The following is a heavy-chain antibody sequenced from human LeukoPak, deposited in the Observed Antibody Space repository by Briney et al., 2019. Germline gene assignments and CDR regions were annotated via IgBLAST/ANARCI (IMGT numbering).Heavy chain of an antibody. CDR3: AKEIYGDSTGGRFEH. V-gene: IGHV3-23*01. Sequence: GGSLRLSCAASGFTFSSYAMSWVRQTPGKGLEWVSVISGTGGSTYYADSVKGRFTISRDNSKNTLYLQMNSLRADDTAVYYCAKEIYGDSTGGRFEHWGQGTLVTVSS. J-gene: IGHJ1*01. CDR1: GFTFSSYA. D-gene: IGHD4-17*01. CDR2: ISGTGGST.